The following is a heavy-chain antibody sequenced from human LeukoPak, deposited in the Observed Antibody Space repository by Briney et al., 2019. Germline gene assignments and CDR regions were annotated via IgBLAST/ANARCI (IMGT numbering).Heavy chain of an antibody. CDR2: INQVGSQK. D-gene: IGHD1-14*01. CDR3: ARSNREFASGTGDY. J-gene: IGHJ4*02. CDR1: GFSFSSHW. V-gene: IGHV3-7*05. Sequence: GGSLILSCAASGFSFSSHWMSWVRQAPGKGLEWVANINQVGSQKYYVDSVKGRFSISRDNAKNSLYLQMNSLRAEDTAVYYCARSNREFASGTGDYWGQGTLVTVSS.